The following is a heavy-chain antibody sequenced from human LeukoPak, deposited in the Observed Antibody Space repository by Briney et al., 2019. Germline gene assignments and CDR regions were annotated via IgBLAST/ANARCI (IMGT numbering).Heavy chain of an antibody. CDR1: GGSISNGDW. D-gene: IGHD1-14*01. J-gene: IGHJ4*02. Sequence: SGTLSLTCVVSGGSISNGDWWSWVRQPPGKGLEWIGEIYHSGSTNYNPSLKSRVTISVDKSKNQFSLKLTSVTAADTAVYYCANHAGEADLSPLDYWGQGTLVTVSS. CDR3: ANHAGEADLSPLDY. CDR2: IYHSGST. V-gene: IGHV4-4*02.